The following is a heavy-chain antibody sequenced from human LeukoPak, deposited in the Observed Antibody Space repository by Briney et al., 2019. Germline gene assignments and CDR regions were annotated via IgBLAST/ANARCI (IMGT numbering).Heavy chain of an antibody. Sequence: GGSLRLSCAASGFPFGSYAMTWVRQAPGKGLESVSVITDGADTYYADYAKGRFTISRDNSQNTVHLQMDNLRADDTAVYYCAKVDYWSPENYLDSWGQGTLVAVSS. V-gene: IGHV3-23*01. CDR3: AKVDYWSPENYLDS. CDR1: GFPFGSYA. D-gene: IGHD1-1*01. CDR2: ITDGADT. J-gene: IGHJ4*02.